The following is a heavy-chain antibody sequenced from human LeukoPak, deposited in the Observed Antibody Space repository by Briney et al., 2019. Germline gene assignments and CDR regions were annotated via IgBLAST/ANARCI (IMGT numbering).Heavy chain of an antibody. V-gene: IGHV1-18*01. CDR3: ARVSLGYCSSTSCYGPRGAFDI. J-gene: IGHJ3*02. D-gene: IGHD2-2*01. CDR2: ISAYNGNT. Sequence: ASVKVSCKASGYTFTSYGISWVRQAPGQGLEWMGWISAYNGNTNYAQKLQGRVTMTTDTSTSTAYMELRSLRSDDTAVYYCARVSLGYCSSTSCYGPRGAFDIWGQGTMVTVSS. CDR1: GYTFTSYG.